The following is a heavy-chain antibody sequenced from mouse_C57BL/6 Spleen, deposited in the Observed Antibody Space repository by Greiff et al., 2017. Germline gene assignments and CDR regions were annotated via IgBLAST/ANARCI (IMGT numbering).Heavy chain of an antibody. Sequence: QVQLQQPGAELVKPGASVKLSCKASGYTFTSYWMHWVKQRPGRGLEWIGRFDPNSGGTKYNEKFKSKATLTVDKPSSTAYMQLSSLTSEDSAVYYCAREGTFYDYDYWGQGTTLTVSS. CDR1: GYTFTSYW. V-gene: IGHV1-72*01. J-gene: IGHJ2*01. D-gene: IGHD2-4*01. CDR3: AREGTFYDYDY. CDR2: FDPNSGGT.